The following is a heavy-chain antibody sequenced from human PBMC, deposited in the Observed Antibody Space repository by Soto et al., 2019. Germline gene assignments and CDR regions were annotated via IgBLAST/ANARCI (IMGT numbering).Heavy chain of an antibody. J-gene: IGHJ6*02. CDR2: ISSSSSYT. CDR3: ARDRVTDYYGMDV. V-gene: IGHV3-11*06. Sequence: GGSLRLSCAASGFTFSDYYMSWIRQAPGKGLEWVSYISSSSSYTNYADSVKGRFTISRDNAKNSLYLQMNSLRAEDTAVYYCARDRVTDYYGMDVWGQGTTGTVS. CDR1: GFTFSDYY. D-gene: IGHD4-4*01.